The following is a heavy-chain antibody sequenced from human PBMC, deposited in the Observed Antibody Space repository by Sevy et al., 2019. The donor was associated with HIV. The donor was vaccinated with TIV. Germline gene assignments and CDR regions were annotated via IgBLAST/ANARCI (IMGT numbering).Heavy chain of an antibody. D-gene: IGHD1-1*01. CDR2: ISGSGGST. V-gene: IGHV3-23*01. CDR3: AKAGYRTPYYFDY. CDR1: GFTFSSYA. J-gene: IGHJ4*02. Sequence: GGSLRLSCAASGFTFSSYAMSWVRQAPGKGLEWVSAISGSGGSTYYADSVKGRFTISRDNCKNTLYLQMNSLRAEDTAVYYCAKAGYRTPYYFDYWGQGTLVTVSS.